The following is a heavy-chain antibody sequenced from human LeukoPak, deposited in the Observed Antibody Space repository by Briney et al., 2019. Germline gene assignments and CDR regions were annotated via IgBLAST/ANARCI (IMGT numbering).Heavy chain of an antibody. J-gene: IGHJ4*02. CDR3: ARGLPFDY. V-gene: IGHV3-7*01. CDR1: GFTFGSCW. Sequence: GGSLRLSCAASGFTFGSCWMNWVRQTPGKGLEWVANINQDGSQKFYVDSVKGRFTISRDNANNSLYLQMSSLRAEDTAVYYCARGLPFDYWGQGTLVTVSS. CDR2: INQDGSQK.